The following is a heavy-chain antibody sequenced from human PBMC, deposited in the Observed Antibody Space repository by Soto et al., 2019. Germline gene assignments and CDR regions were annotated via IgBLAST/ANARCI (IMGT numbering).Heavy chain of an antibody. CDR1: GFAFSNAW. D-gene: IGHD1-1*01. CDR3: ANPIPKTGTTFGF. Sequence: GGSLRLSCAASGFAFSNAWINWVRQAPGEGLEWVSAISGSGDDTFYADSMKGRFTISRDNSKDTLYLQINSLRAEDTAVYYCANPIPKTGTTFGFWGQGTLVTVSS. V-gene: IGHV3-23*01. CDR2: ISGSGDDT. J-gene: IGHJ4*02.